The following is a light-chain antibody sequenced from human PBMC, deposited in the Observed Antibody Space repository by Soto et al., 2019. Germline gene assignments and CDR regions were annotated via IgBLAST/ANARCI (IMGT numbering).Light chain of an antibody. CDR1: SSDVGGYNY. CDR2: EVS. J-gene: IGLJ2*01. CDR3: SSYTSSDVV. Sequence: QSVLTQPASVSGSPGQSITNSCTGTSSDVGGYNYVSWYQQHPGKAPKLMIYEVSNRPSGVSNRFSGSKSGNTASLTISGLQAEDEADYYCSSYTSSDVVFGGGTKLTVL. V-gene: IGLV2-14*01.